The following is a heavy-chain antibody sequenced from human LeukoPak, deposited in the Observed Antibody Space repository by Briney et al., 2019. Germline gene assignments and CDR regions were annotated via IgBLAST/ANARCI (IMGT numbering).Heavy chain of an antibody. CDR3: ARVDARNVEPPEV. J-gene: IGHJ6*02. Sequence: ASVKVSCKASGYTFTGYYMHWVRQAPGQGLEWMGWINPNSGGTNYAQKFQGRVTMTRDTSISTAYTELSRLRSDDTAVYYCARVDARNVEPPEVWGQGTTVTVSS. V-gene: IGHV1-2*02. CDR1: GYTFTGYY. D-gene: IGHD1-1*01. CDR2: INPNSGGT.